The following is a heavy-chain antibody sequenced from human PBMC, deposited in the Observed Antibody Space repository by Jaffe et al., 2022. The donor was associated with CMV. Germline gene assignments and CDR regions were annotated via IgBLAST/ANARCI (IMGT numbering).Heavy chain of an antibody. CDR2: IIPIFGTA. V-gene: IGHV1-69*01. CDR3: ARVYYGSGSPLATSNWFDP. Sequence: QVQLVQSGAEVKKPGSSVKVSCKASGGTFSSYAISWVRQAPGQGLEWMGGIIPIFGTANYAQKFQGRVTITADESTSTAYMELSSLRSEDTAVYYCARVYYGSGSPLATSNWFDPWGQGTLVTVSS. D-gene: IGHD3-10*01. J-gene: IGHJ5*02. CDR1: GGTFSSYA.